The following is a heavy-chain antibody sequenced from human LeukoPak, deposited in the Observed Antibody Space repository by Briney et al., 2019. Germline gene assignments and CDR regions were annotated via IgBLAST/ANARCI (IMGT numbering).Heavy chain of an antibody. Sequence: GGSLRLSCAASGFTFSSYEMNWVRQAPGKGLEWVSAISGSGGSTYYADSVKGRFTISRDNSKNTLYLQMNSLRAEDTAVYYCAKDTGIAVAGTFYYWGQGTLVTVSS. V-gene: IGHV3-23*01. CDR2: ISGSGGST. D-gene: IGHD6-19*01. CDR3: AKDTGIAVAGTFYY. CDR1: GFTFSSYE. J-gene: IGHJ4*02.